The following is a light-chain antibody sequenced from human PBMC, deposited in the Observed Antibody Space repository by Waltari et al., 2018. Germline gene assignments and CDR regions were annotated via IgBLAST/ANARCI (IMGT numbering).Light chain of an antibody. CDR2: DVS. CDR1: SRDVGNYNW. Sequence: QSALTQPASVSGSPGQSITISCTGTSRDVGNYNWLSWYQQHPGKAPKVVIFDVSSRPSGVSTRFSGSKSGNTASLTISGLQAEDEADCYCTSYTSSHSLVFGTGTKVTVL. J-gene: IGLJ1*01. V-gene: IGLV2-14*03. CDR3: TSYTSSHSLV.